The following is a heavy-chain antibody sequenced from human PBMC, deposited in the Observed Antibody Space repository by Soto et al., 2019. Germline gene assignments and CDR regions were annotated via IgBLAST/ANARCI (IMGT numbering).Heavy chain of an antibody. D-gene: IGHD1-26*01. V-gene: IGHV4-39*01. J-gene: IGHJ4*02. Sequence: SETLSLTCTVSGGSISSSSYYWGWIRQPPGKGLEWIGSIYYSGSTYYNPSLKSRVTISVDTSKNQFSLKLSSVTAADTAVYYCARHLRGGGSYSYFDYWGQGTLVTVSS. CDR2: IYYSGST. CDR1: GGSISSSSYY. CDR3: ARHLRGGGSYSYFDY.